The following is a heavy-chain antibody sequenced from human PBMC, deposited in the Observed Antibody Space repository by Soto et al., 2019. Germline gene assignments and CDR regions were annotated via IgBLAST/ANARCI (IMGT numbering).Heavy chain of an antibody. CDR1: GYTFTRSG. Sequence: QVQLVQSGAEVKKPGASVKVSCKASGYTFTRSGISWVRQAPGQGLEWMGWISTYNGDTNYAQTFQGRVTMTTDTSTSTVYRELRSLRSDDTAVYYCAREGVAPYYYSGRDVWGQGTPVTVSS. CDR2: ISTYNGDT. CDR3: AREGVAPYYYSGRDV. V-gene: IGHV1-18*01. J-gene: IGHJ6*02. D-gene: IGHD5-12*01.